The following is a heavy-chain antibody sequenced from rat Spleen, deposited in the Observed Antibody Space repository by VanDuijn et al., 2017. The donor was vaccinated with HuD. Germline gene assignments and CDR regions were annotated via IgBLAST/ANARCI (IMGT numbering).Heavy chain of an antibody. D-gene: IGHD1-12*03. CDR2: ISTSGGST. V-gene: IGHV5-29*01. CDR3: TRGWLSPYNWFAY. Sequence: EVQLVESGGDLVQPGRSLKLSCAASGFTFSDYGVAWVRQAPTKGLEWVATISTSGGSTYYRDSVKGRFTISRDNAKSTLYLQMNSLRSEDTATYYCTRGWLSPYNWFAYWGQGTLVTVSS. J-gene: IGHJ3*01. CDR1: GFTFSDYG.